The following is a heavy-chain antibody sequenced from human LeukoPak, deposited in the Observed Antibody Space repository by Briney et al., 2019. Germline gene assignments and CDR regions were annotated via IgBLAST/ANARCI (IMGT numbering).Heavy chain of an antibody. CDR2: ISGSGSII. D-gene: IGHD3-3*01. CDR1: GFTFSSYE. Sequence: PGGSLRPSCAASGFTFSSYEMNWVRQAPGKGLEWVSYISGSGSIIYYANSVKGRFTISRDNAKNSLYLQMNSLRAEDTAVYYCARDSIGLFEGGQGTLVTVSS. CDR3: ARDSIGLFE. J-gene: IGHJ4*02. V-gene: IGHV3-48*03.